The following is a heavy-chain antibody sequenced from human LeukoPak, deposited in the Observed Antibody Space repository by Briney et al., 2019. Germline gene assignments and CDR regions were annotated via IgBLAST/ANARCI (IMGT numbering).Heavy chain of an antibody. D-gene: IGHD5-18*01. CDR3: ARDGVGTAIGRYYYMDV. CDR1: GFTFSSYS. J-gene: IGHJ6*03. Sequence: GSLRLSCAASGFTFSSYSMNWVRQAPGKGLEWVSSISSSSSYIYYADSVKGRFTISRDNAKNSLYLQMNSLRAEDTAVYYCARDGVGTAIGRYYYMDVWGKGTTVTVSS. V-gene: IGHV3-21*01. CDR2: ISSSSSYI.